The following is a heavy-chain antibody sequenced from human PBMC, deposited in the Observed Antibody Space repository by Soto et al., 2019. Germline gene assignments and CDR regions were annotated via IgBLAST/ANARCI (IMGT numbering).Heavy chain of an antibody. J-gene: IGHJ6*02. CDR3: ARRLMGYCSSTSCFERYYYYYGMAV. CDR2: IIPIFGTA. Sequence: QVQLVQSGAEVKKPGSSVKVSCKASGGTFSSYAISWVRQAPGQGLEWMGGIIPIFGTANYAQKFQGRVTITAEESTSTAYMELSSLRSEDTAVYYCARRLMGYCSSTSCFERYYYYYGMAVWGQGTTVTVSS. CDR1: GGTFSSYA. D-gene: IGHD2-2*01. V-gene: IGHV1-69*01.